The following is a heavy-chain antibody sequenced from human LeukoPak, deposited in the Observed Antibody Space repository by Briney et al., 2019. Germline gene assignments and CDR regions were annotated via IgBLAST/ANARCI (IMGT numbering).Heavy chain of an antibody. Sequence: GGSLRLSCVVSGFTFRSYWMHWVRQVSGKGLLWVSRINTDGSIITYADSVKGRFTISRDNAKNTLYLEMNSLTAADTAVYYCARTPSIVVVPAARAYYYYYMDVWGKGTTVTVSS. CDR3: ARTPSIVVVPAARAYYYYYMDV. D-gene: IGHD2-2*01. CDR1: GFTFRSYW. CDR2: INTDGSII. J-gene: IGHJ6*03. V-gene: IGHV3-74*03.